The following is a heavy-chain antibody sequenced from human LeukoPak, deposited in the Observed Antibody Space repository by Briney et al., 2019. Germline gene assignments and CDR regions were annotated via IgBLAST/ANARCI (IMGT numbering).Heavy chain of an antibody. D-gene: IGHD3-22*01. J-gene: IGHJ6*03. CDR2: IRSKAYGGTT. CDR3: TRVDLGVVAYYYYYYMDV. V-gene: IGHV3-49*04. CDR1: GFTFGDYA. Sequence: GGSLRLSCTAPGFTFGDYAMSWVRQAPGKGLEWVGFIRSKAYGGTTEYAASVKGRFTISRDDSKSIAYLQMNSLKTEDTAVYYCTRVDLGVVAYYYYYYMDVWGKGTTVTVSS.